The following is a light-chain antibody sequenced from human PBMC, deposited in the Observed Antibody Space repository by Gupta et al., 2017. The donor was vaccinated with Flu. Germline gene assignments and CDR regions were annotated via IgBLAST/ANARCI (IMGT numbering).Light chain of an antibody. V-gene: IGLV2-8*01. CDR1: SSDVGGYNY. CDR3: SSYAGSNNLV. Sequence: SVTISCTGTSSDVGGYNYVSWYQKHPGKAPKLMIYEVSQRPSGVPDRFSGSKPGNTASLTVSGLQAEDEADYYCSSYAGSNNLVFGGGTTLTVL. CDR2: EVS. J-gene: IGLJ2*01.